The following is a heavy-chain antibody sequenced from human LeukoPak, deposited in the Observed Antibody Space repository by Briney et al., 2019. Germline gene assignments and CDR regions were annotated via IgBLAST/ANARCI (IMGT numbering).Heavy chain of an antibody. J-gene: IGHJ4*02. CDR3: ANKRGTTVTTLYLFDY. V-gene: IGHV3-23*01. Sequence: GGSLRLSCAASGLTFSNNAMSWVRQAPGKGLEWVSSISGSGGSTYYADSVKGRFTISRDNSKNTLFLQMNSLRADDTAVYYCANKRGTTVTTLYLFDYWGQGTLVTVSS. D-gene: IGHD4-17*01. CDR1: GLTFSNNA. CDR2: ISGSGGST.